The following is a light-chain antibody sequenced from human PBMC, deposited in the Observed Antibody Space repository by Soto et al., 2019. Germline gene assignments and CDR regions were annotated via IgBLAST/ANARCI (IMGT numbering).Light chain of an antibody. CDR2: EVS. V-gene: IGLV2-14*01. J-gene: IGLJ3*02. CDR3: SSYTSSSTLV. Sequence: QSALTQPASVSGSPGPSITISCTGTSSDVGAYNYVSWYQQHPGKAPKLMIFEVSNRPAGVSNRFSGSKSGNTASLTISGLQAEDEADYYFSSYTSSSTLVFGGGTKLPVL. CDR1: SSDVGAYNY.